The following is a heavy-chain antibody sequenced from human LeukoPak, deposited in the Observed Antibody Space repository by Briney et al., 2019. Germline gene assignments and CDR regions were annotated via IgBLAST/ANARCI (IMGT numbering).Heavy chain of an antibody. D-gene: IGHD3-3*01. CDR1: GFTFSSYS. CDR3: ARLRGGYFEY. CDR2: ISSSSSTI. Sequence: RPGGSLRLSCAASGFTFSSYSMNWVRQAPGKGLEWVSYISSSSSTIYYADSVKGRFTISRDNAKNSLYLQMNSLRAEDTAVYYCARLRGGYFEYWGQGTLVTVSS. J-gene: IGHJ4*02. V-gene: IGHV3-48*04.